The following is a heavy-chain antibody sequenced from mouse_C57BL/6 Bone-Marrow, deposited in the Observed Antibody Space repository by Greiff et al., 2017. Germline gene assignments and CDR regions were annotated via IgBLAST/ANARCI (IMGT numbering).Heavy chain of an antibody. Sequence: QVHVKQSGAELVKPGASVKMSCKASGYTFTSYWLTWVKQRPGQGLEWIGDIYPGSGSTNYNEKFKSKATLTVATSSSTAYMQLSSLTSEDSAVYYCASPLVAYWGQGTLVTVSA. CDR2: IYPGSGST. J-gene: IGHJ3*01. CDR1: GYTFTSYW. CDR3: ASPLVAY. V-gene: IGHV1-55*01.